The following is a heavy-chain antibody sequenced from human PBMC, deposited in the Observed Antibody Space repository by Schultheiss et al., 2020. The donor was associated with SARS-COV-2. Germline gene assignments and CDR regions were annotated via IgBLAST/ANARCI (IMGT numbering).Heavy chain of an antibody. CDR2: ISGGGST. CDR3: AKAPLPVAGRGYYFDY. Sequence: GGSLRLSCAASGFTFSSYEMNWVRQAPGKGLEWVSAISGGGSTYYADSVKGRFTVSRDNAKNSLYLQMNSLRAEDTALYYCAKAPLPVAGRGYYFDYWGQGTLVTVSS. CDR1: GFTFSSYE. V-gene: IGHV3-48*03. J-gene: IGHJ4*02. D-gene: IGHD6-19*01.